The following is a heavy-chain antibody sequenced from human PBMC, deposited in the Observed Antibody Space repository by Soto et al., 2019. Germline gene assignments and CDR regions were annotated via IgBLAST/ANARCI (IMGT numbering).Heavy chain of an antibody. CDR1: GYTFTSYG. Sequence: QVQLVQSGAEVKKPGASVKVSCKASGYTFTSYGISWVRQAPGQGLEWMGWISAYNGNTNYAQKLQGRVTMTTDKSTSTAYMELRRLRSDDTGVYYCARVKAQSGMDVWGQGTTVTVSS. CDR2: ISAYNGNT. D-gene: IGHD6-19*01. J-gene: IGHJ6*02. V-gene: IGHV1-18*01. CDR3: ARVKAQSGMDV.